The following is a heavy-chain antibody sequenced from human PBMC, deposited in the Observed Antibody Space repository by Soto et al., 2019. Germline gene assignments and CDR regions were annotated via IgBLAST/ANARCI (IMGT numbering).Heavy chain of an antibody. D-gene: IGHD2-15*01. V-gene: IGHV3-9*01. J-gene: IGHJ3*02. CDR1: GFTFDDYA. CDR3: AKDITATYDAFDI. CDR2: ISWNSGSI. Sequence: PGGSLRLSCAASGFTFDDYAMHWVRQAPGKGLEWVSGISWNSGSIGYADSVKGRFTISRDNAKNSLYLQMNSLRAEDTALYYCAKDITATYDAFDIWGQGTMVTVSS.